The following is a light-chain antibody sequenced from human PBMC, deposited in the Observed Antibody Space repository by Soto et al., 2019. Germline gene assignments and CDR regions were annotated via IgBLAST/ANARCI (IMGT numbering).Light chain of an antibody. V-gene: IGKV1-8*01. J-gene: IGKJ3*01. CDR3: RQHYSYPLT. Sequence: AIRMTQAPSSFSASTGGRVTITLRARQGISRYLAGYQQQPGIATKLLIYTASTFQSGAPPRFRGRGPGTDLPLTITSLHSEGFATYSCRQHYSYPLTFGRGTTGDI. CDR2: TAS. CDR1: QGISRY.